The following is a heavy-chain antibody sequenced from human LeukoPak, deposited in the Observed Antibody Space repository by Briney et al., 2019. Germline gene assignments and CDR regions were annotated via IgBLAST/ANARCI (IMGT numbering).Heavy chain of an antibody. CDR3: ARGRSYYYDSSGYCYFDY. Sequence: SETLSLTCAVYGGSFSGYYWSWIRQPPGKRLEWIGEINHSGSTNYNPSLKSRVTISVETSKNQFSLKLRSVTAADTAVYYCARGRSYYYDSSGYCYFDYWGQGTLVTVFS. V-gene: IGHV4-34*01. CDR2: INHSGST. CDR1: GGSFSGYY. D-gene: IGHD3-22*01. J-gene: IGHJ4*02.